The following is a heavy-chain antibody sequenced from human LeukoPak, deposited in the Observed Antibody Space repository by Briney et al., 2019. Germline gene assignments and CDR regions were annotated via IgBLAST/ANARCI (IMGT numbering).Heavy chain of an antibody. J-gene: IGHJ3*02. Sequence: SETLSLTCTVSGGSISSGDYYWSWIRQPPGKGLEWIGYIYYSGSTYYNPSLKSRVTISVDTSKNQFSLKLSSVTAADTAVYYCARDKEGYCSGGSCSYDAFDNWGQGTMVTVSS. CDR3: ARDKEGYCSGGSCSYDAFDN. CDR2: IYYSGST. V-gene: IGHV4-30-4*01. CDR1: GGSISSGDYY. D-gene: IGHD2-15*01.